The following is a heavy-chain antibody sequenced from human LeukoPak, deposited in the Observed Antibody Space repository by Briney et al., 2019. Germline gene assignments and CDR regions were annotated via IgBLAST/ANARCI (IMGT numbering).Heavy chain of an antibody. CDR1: GFTFSSYG. D-gene: IGHD3-10*01. V-gene: IGHV3-30*18. CDR2: ISYDGSNK. CDR3: ANGGPYGSGSYEGDY. J-gene: IGHJ4*02. Sequence: GGSLRLSCAASGFTFSSYGMHWVRQAPGKGLEWVAVISYDGSNKYYADSVKGRFTISRDNSKNTLYLQTNSLRAEDTAVYYCANGGPYGSGSYEGDYWGQGTLVTVSS.